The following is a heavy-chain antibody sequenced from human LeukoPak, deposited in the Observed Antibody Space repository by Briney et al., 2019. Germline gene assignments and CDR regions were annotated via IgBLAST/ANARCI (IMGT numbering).Heavy chain of an antibody. J-gene: IGHJ3*02. CDR3: ASDWNGNAFDI. CDR2: IYSGGST. V-gene: IGHV3-66*01. CDR1: GFTVSSNY. D-gene: IGHD1-1*01. Sequence: PGGSLRLSCAASGFTVSSNYMSWVRQAPGKGLEWVSVIYSGGSTYYADSVKGRFTISRDNSKNTLYLQMNSLRAEDTAVYYCASDWNGNAFDIWGQGTMVTVSS.